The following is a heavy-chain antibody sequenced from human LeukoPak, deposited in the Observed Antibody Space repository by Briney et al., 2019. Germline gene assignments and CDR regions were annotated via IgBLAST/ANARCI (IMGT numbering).Heavy chain of an antibody. J-gene: IGHJ5*02. D-gene: IGHD6-13*01. CDR2: IYYSGST. CDR3: ARRGHIAAAVNWFDP. CDR1: GGSISSSSYY. Sequence: PSETLSLTCTVSGGSISSSSYYWGWIRQPPGKGLEWIGSIYYSGSTYYNPSPKSRVTISVDTSKNQFSLKLSSVTAADTAVYYCARRGHIAAAVNWFDPWGQGTLVTVSS. V-gene: IGHV4-39*01.